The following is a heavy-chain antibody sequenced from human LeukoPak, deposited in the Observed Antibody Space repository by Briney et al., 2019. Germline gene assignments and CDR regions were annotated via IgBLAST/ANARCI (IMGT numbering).Heavy chain of an antibody. Sequence: GESLKISCKGVGYSFTNYWIGWVRQVPGKGMEWMGIIYPGDSDTRYSPSFQGQVTISADKSISTAYLQWSSLKAADTAMYYCARQGQIGNYNYGMDVWGQGTTVTVSS. CDR1: GYSFTNYW. D-gene: IGHD3-22*01. J-gene: IGHJ6*02. CDR2: IYPGDSDT. V-gene: IGHV5-51*01. CDR3: ARQGQIGNYNYGMDV.